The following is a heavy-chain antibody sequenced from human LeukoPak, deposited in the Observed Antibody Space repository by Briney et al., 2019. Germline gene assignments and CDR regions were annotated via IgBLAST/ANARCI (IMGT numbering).Heavy chain of an antibody. CDR3: ARGPRIRITIFGVVISGVGQGWFDP. CDR2: IYYSGST. CDR1: GGSISSSSYY. D-gene: IGHD3-3*01. Sequence: PSETLSLTCTVSGGSISSSSYYWGWIRQPPGKGLEWIGSIYYSGSTYYNPSLKSRVTISVDTSKNQFSLKLSSVTAADTAVYYCARGPRIRITIFGVVISGVGQGWFDPWGQGTLVTVSS. J-gene: IGHJ5*02. V-gene: IGHV4-39*07.